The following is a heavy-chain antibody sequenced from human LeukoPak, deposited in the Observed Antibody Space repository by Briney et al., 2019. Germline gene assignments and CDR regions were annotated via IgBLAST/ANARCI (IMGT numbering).Heavy chain of an antibody. J-gene: IGHJ4*02. CDR3: ATYYYGSGSSTKVDY. D-gene: IGHD3-10*01. CDR2: INSDGSST. V-gene: IGHV3-74*01. Sequence: GGSLRLSCAASGFTFSSNWIHWVRQGPGKGLVWVSRINSDGSSTSYADSVKGRFTISRDNAKNTLYLQMNSLRAEDTAVYYCATYYYGSGSSTKVDYWGQGTLVTVSS. CDR1: GFTFSSNW.